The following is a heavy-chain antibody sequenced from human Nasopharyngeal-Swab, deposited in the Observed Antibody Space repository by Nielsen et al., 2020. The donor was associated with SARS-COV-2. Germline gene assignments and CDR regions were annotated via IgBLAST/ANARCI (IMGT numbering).Heavy chain of an antibody. V-gene: IGHV4-39*01. J-gene: IGHJ4*02. Sequence: RQAPGKGLEWIGSMSYSGVTFYNPSLRNRVTLSVDTSKNLLSLKLDSVTAAVTALYYCARHSRVTTVVVVTLFDFWGQGIQVTVSS. D-gene: IGHD3-22*01. CDR2: MSYSGVT. CDR3: ARHSRVTTVVVVTLFDF.